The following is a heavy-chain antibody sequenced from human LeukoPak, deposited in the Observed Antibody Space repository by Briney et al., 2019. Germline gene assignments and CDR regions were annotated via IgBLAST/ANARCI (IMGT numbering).Heavy chain of an antibody. V-gene: IGHV4-59*01. CDR2: IYYSGST. D-gene: IGHD4-11*01. CDR3: ARVYRNPPYFDY. J-gene: IGHJ4*02. CDR1: GGSISSYY. Sequence: SETLSLTCTVSGGSISSYYWSWIRQPPGKGLEWIGYIYYSGSTNYNPSLKSRVTISVDTSKNQFSLKLSSVTAADTAVYYCARVYRNPPYFDYWGQGTLVTVSS.